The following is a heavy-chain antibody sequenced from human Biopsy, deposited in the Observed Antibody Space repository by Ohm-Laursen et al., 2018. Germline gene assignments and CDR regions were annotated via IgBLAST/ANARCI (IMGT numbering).Heavy chain of an antibody. CDR2: TYYTGST. J-gene: IGHJ2*01. V-gene: IGHV4-59*01. CDR3: ARDRGYYSDRTVPGYFDL. CDR1: GDSISSYY. D-gene: IGHD3-22*01. Sequence: SDTLSLTCTVSGDSISSYYWSWIRQPPGKGLQWIGHTYYTGSTDYNPSLQSRVTISVDTSKNHFSLRLRSVTPADTAIYYCARDRGYYSDRTVPGYFDLWGRGTLVTVSS.